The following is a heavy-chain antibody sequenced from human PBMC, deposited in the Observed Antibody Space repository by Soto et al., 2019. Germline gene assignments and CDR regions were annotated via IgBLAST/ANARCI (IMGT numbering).Heavy chain of an antibody. CDR1: GFTFSSYS. V-gene: IGHV3-21*01. CDR2: ISSSSSYI. J-gene: IGHJ4*02. CDR3: ASAPTTVTTLRDY. Sequence: GGSLRLSCAASGFTFSSYSMNWVRQAPGKGLEWVASISSSSSYIYYADSVKGRFNISRDNAKNSLYLQMDSLRAEDTAVYYCASAPTTVTTLRDYWGQGTLVTVSS. D-gene: IGHD4-17*01.